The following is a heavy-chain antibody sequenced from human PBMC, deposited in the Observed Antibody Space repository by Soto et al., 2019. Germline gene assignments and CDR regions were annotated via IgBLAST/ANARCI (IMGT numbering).Heavy chain of an antibody. Sequence: GASVKVSCKASGGTFSSYAISWVRQAPGQGLEWMGGIIPIFGTANYAQKFQGRVTITADESTSTAYMELSSLRSEDTAVYYCARVRTPAAGPPHYNWFDPWGQGTLVTVSS. CDR3: ARVRTPAAGPPHYNWFDP. D-gene: IGHD6-13*01. CDR1: GGTFSSYA. J-gene: IGHJ5*02. V-gene: IGHV1-69*13. CDR2: IIPIFGTA.